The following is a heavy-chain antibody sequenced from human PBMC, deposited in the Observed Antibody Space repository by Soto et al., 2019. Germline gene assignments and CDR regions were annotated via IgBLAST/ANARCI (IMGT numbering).Heavy chain of an antibody. V-gene: IGHV3-23*01. CDR1: GFIFRTFA. CDR3: ARGLYYYDSSGYWGY. CDR2: ISESGDYR. D-gene: IGHD3-22*01. Sequence: GGSLRLSCAASGFIFRTFAMSWVRQAPGKGLEWVSGISESGDYRYYGDAVKGRFTISRDNSKNTLYLQLNSLRDEDTAVYYCARGLYYYDSSGYWGYWGQGTLVTVSS. J-gene: IGHJ4*02.